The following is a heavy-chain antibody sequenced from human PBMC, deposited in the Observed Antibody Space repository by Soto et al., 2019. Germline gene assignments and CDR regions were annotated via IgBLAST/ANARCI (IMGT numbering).Heavy chain of an antibody. CDR1: EFTFDDYA. CDR2: IRSNAHGGTT. CDR3: TRGLRGGSYFDY. Sequence: EVQLVESGGDLVQPGRSLRLSCTASEFTFDDYAMLWVRQAPGKGLEWVSFIRSNAHGGTTEYAASVKGRFTISRDDSKSIAFQQMNSLQTEDTAMYYWTRGLRGGSYFDYWGQGALGTVSS. D-gene: IGHD3-16*01. J-gene: IGHJ4*02. V-gene: IGHV3-49*04.